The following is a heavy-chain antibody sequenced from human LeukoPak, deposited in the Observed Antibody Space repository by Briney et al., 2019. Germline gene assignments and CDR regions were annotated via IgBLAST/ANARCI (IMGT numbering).Heavy chain of an antibody. J-gene: IGHJ4*02. CDR3: ARIGYSSSSPDY. CDR1: GFTFSNYW. D-gene: IGHD6-6*01. Sequence: GGSLRLSCAASGFTFSNYWMTWVRQAPGKGLEWVANIKQDGSQKYYVDSVKGRFTVSRDNAKISVYLQMNSLRAEDTAVYYCARIGYSSSSPDYWGQGTLVTVSS. CDR2: IKQDGSQK. V-gene: IGHV3-7*01.